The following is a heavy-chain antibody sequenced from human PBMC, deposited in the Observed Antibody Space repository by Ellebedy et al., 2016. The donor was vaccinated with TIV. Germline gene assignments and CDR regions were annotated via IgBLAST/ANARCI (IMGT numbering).Heavy chain of an antibody. CDR1: GFTFSSYS. D-gene: IGHD5-24*01. CDR2: ISSSSSYI. Sequence: GESLKISCAASGFTFSSYSMNWVRPAPGKGLGWVSSISSSSSYIYYADSVKGRFTISRDNAKNSLYLQMNSLRAEDTAVYYCARQSQKMATIPGDLGYWGQGTLVTVSS. CDR3: ARQSQKMATIPGDLGY. V-gene: IGHV3-21*01. J-gene: IGHJ4*02.